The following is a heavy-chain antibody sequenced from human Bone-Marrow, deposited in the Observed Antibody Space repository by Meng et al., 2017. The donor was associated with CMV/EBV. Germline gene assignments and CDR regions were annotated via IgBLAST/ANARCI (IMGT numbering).Heavy chain of an antibody. CDR3: ASGTAGDPFVL. J-gene: IGHJ4*02. D-gene: IGHD2-21*02. V-gene: IGHV6-1*01. Sequence: VYRRPSSGALGKLSLTPSLTGAISGDSVSNNTAAWNWLRQSTSRGLEWLGRTNYRSKWYNNYAESVKSRISINPDTSKNQFSLHLNSVTPEDTAVYYCASGTAGDPFVLWGQGTLVTVSS. CDR2: TNYRSKWYN. CDR1: GDSVSNNTAA.